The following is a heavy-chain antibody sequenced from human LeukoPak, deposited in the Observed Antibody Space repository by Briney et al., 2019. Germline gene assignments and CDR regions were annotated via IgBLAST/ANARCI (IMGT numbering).Heavy chain of an antibody. CDR3: TTHLPYNY. CDR1: GFTFTNAW. CDR2: IKSKTDGSTT. D-gene: IGHD1-14*01. Sequence: GGSLRLSCAASGFTFTNAWMSWVRQAPGKGLEWVGRIKSKTDGSTTDYAARVKGRFTISRDDSKNTLFLQMNSLKTEDTAVYYCTTHLPYNYWGQGTLVTVSS. V-gene: IGHV3-15*01. J-gene: IGHJ4*02.